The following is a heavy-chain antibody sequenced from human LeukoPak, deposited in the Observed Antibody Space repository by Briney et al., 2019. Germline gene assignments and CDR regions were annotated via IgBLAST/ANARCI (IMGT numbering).Heavy chain of an antibody. CDR3: ARDLAAAATGWFDP. V-gene: IGHV4-61*02. J-gene: IGHJ5*02. Sequence: SETLSLTCTVSGGSISSGSYYWTWIRQPAGKGLEWIGRIFRPGSTNYNPSLKSRVTISEDTSQNQFSLHLSSVTAADTAVYYCARDLAAAATGWFDPWGQGTLVTVSS. D-gene: IGHD6-13*01. CDR2: IFRPGST. CDR1: GGSISSGSYY.